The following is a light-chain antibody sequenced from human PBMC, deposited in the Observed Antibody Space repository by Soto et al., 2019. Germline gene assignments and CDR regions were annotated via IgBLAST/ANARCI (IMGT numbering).Light chain of an antibody. CDR1: QSVSNNY. V-gene: IGKV3-20*01. J-gene: IGKJ1*01. Sequence: EIVLTQSPGTLSLSPGERATLSCRASQSVSNNYLAWYQQKPGQAPRLLIYGASNRATGIPERFSGSGSGTDFTITISILEAEDFAEYYCQQYSTSGTFGQGTKVDIK. CDR3: QQYSTSGT. CDR2: GAS.